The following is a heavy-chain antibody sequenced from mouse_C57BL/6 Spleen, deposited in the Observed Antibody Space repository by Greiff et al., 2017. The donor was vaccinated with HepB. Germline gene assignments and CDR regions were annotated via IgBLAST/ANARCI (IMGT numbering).Heavy chain of an antibody. Sequence: VQRVESGPGLVQPSQSLSITCTVSGFSLTSYGVHWVRQSPGKGLEWLGVIWSGGSTDYNAAFISRLSISKDNSKSQVFFKMNSLQADDTAIYYCARSDRGYFDVWGTGTTVTVSS. CDR1: GFSLTSYG. D-gene: IGHD2-14*01. CDR2: IWSGGST. CDR3: ARSDRGYFDV. J-gene: IGHJ1*03. V-gene: IGHV2-2*01.